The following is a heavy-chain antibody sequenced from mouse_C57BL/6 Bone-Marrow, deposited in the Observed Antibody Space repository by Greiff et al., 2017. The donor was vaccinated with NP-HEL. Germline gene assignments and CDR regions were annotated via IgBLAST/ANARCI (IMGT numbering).Heavy chain of an antibody. V-gene: IGHV1-62-2*01. CDR3: ARHEKGSYYYGSSLFAY. Sequence: QVQLKESGAELVKPGASVKLSCKASGYTFTEYTIHWVKQRSGQGLEWIGWFYPGSGSIKYNEKFKDKATLTADKSSSTVYMELSRLTSEDSAVYFCARHEKGSYYYGSSLFAYWGQGTLVTVSA. CDR2: FYPGSGSI. CDR1: GYTFTEYT. J-gene: IGHJ3*01. D-gene: IGHD1-1*01.